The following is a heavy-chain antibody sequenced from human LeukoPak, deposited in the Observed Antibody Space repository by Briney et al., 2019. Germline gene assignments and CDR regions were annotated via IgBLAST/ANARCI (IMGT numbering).Heavy chain of an antibody. CDR3: ARGDDSSGYYD. D-gene: IGHD3-22*01. CDR1: GFTFSSYS. Sequence: GGSLRLSCAASGFTFSSYSMNWVRQAPGKGLEWASYISSSSSTIYYADSVKGRFTISRDNAKNSLYLQMNSLRAEDTALYHCARGDDSSGYYDWGQGTLVTVSS. CDR2: ISSSSSTI. J-gene: IGHJ4*02. V-gene: IGHV3-48*04.